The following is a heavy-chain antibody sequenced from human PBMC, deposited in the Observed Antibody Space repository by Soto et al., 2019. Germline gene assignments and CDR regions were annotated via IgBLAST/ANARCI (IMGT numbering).Heavy chain of an antibody. D-gene: IGHD3-10*01. Sequence: QVQLVQSGAEVKKPGASLKVSCKASGYTFTSHGISWVRQAPGQGLEGMGWISAKHGDTNYAKKFQGRVTVTTDTTSRTGYMDLRSLSTEDTAAYYCARIVRGSNLEYHHYMDVWGKGTTVTVSS. CDR2: ISAKHGDT. CDR1: GYTFTSHG. V-gene: IGHV1-18*01. J-gene: IGHJ6*03. CDR3: ARIVRGSNLEYHHYMDV.